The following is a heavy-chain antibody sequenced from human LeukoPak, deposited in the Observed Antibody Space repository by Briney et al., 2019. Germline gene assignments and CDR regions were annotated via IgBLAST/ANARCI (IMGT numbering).Heavy chain of an antibody. J-gene: IGHJ3*02. V-gene: IGHV1-18*01. CDR3: ARVGARPWRAFDI. D-gene: IGHD1-26*01. CDR1: GYTFTSYG. Sequence: ASVTLSCTASGYTFTSYGISWVRQAPGQGLEWMGWISAYNGNTNYAQKLQGRVTMTTDTSTSTAYMELRSLRSDDTAVYYCARVGARPWRAFDIWGQGTMVSVSS. CDR2: ISAYNGNT.